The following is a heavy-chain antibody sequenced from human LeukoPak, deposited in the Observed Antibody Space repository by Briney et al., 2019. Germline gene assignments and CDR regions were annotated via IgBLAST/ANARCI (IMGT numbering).Heavy chain of an antibody. D-gene: IGHD3-22*01. CDR1: GFTVSSNY. V-gene: IGHV3-66*02. J-gene: IGHJ4*02. Sequence: PGGSLRLSCAASGFTVSSNYMSWVRQAPGKGLEWVSVIYSGGSTYYADSVKGRFTISRDNSKNTLYLQMNSLRAEDTAVYYCARDRDYDSSGYYYNDYWGQGTLVTVSS. CDR2: IYSGGST. CDR3: ARDRDYDSSGYYYNDY.